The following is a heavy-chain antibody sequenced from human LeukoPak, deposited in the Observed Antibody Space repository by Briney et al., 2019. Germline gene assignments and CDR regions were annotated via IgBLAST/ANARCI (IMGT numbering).Heavy chain of an antibody. CDR3: ARSGPLSDYYDSSGYYGNY. Sequence: ASVKVSCKASGGTFSSYTISWVRQAPGQGLEWMGRIIPILGIANYAQKFQGRVTITADKSTSTAYMELSSLRSEDTAVYYCARSGPLSDYYDSSGYYGNYWGQGTLVTVSS. V-gene: IGHV1-69*02. CDR1: GGTFSSYT. CDR2: IIPILGIA. D-gene: IGHD3-22*01. J-gene: IGHJ4*02.